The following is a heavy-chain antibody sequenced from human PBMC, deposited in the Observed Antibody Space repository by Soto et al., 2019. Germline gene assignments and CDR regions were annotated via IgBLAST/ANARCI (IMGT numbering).Heavy chain of an antibody. J-gene: IGHJ4*02. CDR3: AKLQAYTYGPGAYFDY. CDR2: ISGSGGST. Sequence: GGSLRLSCAASGFTFSSYAMSWVRQAPGKGLEWVSAISGSGGSTDYVYSVKGRFTISRENSKNTLYLQMNSLRAEDTAVYYCAKLQAYTYGPGAYFDYGGQGTLVTV. V-gene: IGHV3-23*01. CDR1: GFTFSSYA. D-gene: IGHD5-18*01.